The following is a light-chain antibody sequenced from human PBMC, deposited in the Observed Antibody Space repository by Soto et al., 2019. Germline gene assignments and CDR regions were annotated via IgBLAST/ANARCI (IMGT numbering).Light chain of an antibody. CDR3: QQYNSYSLT. Sequence: EIVLTQSPATLSLSPGERATLSCRASQSVSSYLAWYQQKPGQAPRLLIYDASNRATGIPARFSGSGSGTDFTLTISSLQPDDFATSYCQQYNSYSLTFGQGTRLEIK. J-gene: IGKJ5*01. CDR2: DAS. CDR1: QSVSSY. V-gene: IGKV3-11*01.